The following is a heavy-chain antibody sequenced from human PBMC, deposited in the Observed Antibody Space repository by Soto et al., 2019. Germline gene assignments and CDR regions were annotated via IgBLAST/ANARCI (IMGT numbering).Heavy chain of an antibody. D-gene: IGHD2-21*02. CDR2: INPNSGGT. J-gene: IGHJ4*02. CDR3: ARAHCGGDCYSGVDY. CDR1: GYTFTGYY. Sequence: QVQLVQSGAEVKKPGASVKVSCKASGYTFTGYYMHWVRQAPGQGLEWMGWINPNSGGTNYAQKFQGWVTMTRDTSISTAYMELSRLRSDDTAVHYCARAHCGGDCYSGVDYWGQGTLVTVSS. V-gene: IGHV1-2*04.